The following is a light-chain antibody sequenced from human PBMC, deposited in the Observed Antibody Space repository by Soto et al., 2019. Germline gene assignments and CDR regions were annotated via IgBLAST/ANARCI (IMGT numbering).Light chain of an antibody. CDR2: SNN. Sequence: QSVLTQPPSASGTPGQRVTISCSGSSSNIGSNTVNWYQQLPGTAPKLLIYSNNQLPSGVPDRFSGSKSGTSASLAISGLQSEDVADYYCAAWDDSLNGVVFGGGTQLTVL. V-gene: IGLV1-44*01. J-gene: IGLJ2*01. CDR1: SSNIGSNT. CDR3: AAWDDSLNGVV.